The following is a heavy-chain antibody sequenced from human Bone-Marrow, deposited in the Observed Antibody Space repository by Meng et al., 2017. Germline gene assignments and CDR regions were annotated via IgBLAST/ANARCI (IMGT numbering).Heavy chain of an antibody. V-gene: IGHV3-23*01. CDR1: GFTFSSYA. CDR3: VDSNFDY. Sequence: DVQLLESGGGLVHPGGSLRLPCAASGFTFSSYAMSWVRQAPGKGLEWVSAISGSGGSTYYADSVKGRFTISRDNAKNTLYLQMNSLRAEDTAIYYCVDSNFDYWGQGTLVTVSS. J-gene: IGHJ4*02. D-gene: IGHD4-11*01. CDR2: ISGSGGST.